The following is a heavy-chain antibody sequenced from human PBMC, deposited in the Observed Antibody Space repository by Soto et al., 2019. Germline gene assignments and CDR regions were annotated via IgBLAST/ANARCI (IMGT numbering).Heavy chain of an antibody. V-gene: IGHV4-59*08. D-gene: IGHD5-12*01. CDR3: ARTPLTSGYVHGSKYYYYYMDV. J-gene: IGHJ6*03. CDR1: GGSISSYY. Sequence: SETLSLTCTVSGGSISSYYWSWIRQPPGKGLEWIGYIYYSGSTNYNPSLKSRVTISVDTSKNQFSLKLSSVTAADTAVYYCARTPLTSGYVHGSKYYYYYMDVWGKGTTVTVSS. CDR2: IYYSGST.